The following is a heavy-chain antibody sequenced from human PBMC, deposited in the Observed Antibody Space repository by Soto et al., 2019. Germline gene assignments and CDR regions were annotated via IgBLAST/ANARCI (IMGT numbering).Heavy chain of an antibody. CDR1: GFTFSSYW. Sequence: EVQLVESGGGLVQPGGSLRLTCAASGFTFSSYWMHWVRQAPGKGLVWVSRINSDGSSTTYADSVKGRFTISRDNAKKTLYLQMNRLRAEDTAVYYCATSGKYYMSWFDPWGQGTLVTVSS. V-gene: IGHV3-74*01. CDR3: ATSGKYYMSWFDP. D-gene: IGHD1-26*01. CDR2: INSDGSST. J-gene: IGHJ5*02.